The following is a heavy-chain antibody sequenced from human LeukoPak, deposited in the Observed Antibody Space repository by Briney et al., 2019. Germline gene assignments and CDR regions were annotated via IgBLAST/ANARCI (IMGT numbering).Heavy chain of an antibody. D-gene: IGHD4-23*01. CDR2: IASDGSST. J-gene: IGHJ4*02. CDR1: GFTFSSYW. Sequence: PEGSLRLSCAASGFTFSSYWMNWVRQAPGKGLVWVSRIASDGSSTTYADSVKGRFSISRDNAKNTLYLQMNSLRVEDTAVYCCARGRPHGNDYRGQGTLVTVSS. V-gene: IGHV3-74*01. CDR3: ARGRPHGNDY.